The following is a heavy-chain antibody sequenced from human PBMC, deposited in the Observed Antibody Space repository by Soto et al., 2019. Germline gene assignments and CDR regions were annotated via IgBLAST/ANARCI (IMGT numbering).Heavy chain of an antibody. Sequence: PSETLSLTCTVSGGSISIYYWSWIRHPPGKGLEWIGYIYYSGSTNYNPSLKSRVTISVDTSKNQFSLKLSSVTAADTAVYYCARSGIWSGYSAPWDWFDPWGQGTLVTVSS. CDR2: IYYSGST. J-gene: IGHJ5*02. CDR1: GGSISIYY. V-gene: IGHV4-59*01. D-gene: IGHD3-3*01. CDR3: ARSGIWSGYSAPWDWFDP.